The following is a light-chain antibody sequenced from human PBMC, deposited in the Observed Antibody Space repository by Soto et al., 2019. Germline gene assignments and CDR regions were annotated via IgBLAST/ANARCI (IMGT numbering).Light chain of an antibody. J-gene: IGKJ5*01. CDR3: QQYRSSRTWT. CDR2: GTS. Sequence: IEMTQSPSTLSVSTGERATLSCRASQSVSTNLAWYQQKPGQSTRLLIYGTSTRATGIPDRFSGSGSGTDFTLTISRLEPEDFAVYYCQQYRSSRTWTFGQGTRLEIK. CDR1: QSVSTN. V-gene: IGKV3-20*01.